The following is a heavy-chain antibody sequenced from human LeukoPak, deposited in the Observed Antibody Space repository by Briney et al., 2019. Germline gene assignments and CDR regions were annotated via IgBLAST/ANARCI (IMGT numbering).Heavy chain of an antibody. CDR1: GGSISSYY. D-gene: IGHD3-9*01. CDR3: ARASHFDWLLTFDY. CDR2: IYYSGST. J-gene: IGHJ4*02. Sequence: SETLSLTCTVSGGSISSYYWSWIRQPPGKGLEWIGYIYYSGSTNYNPSLKSRVTISVDTSKNQFSLKLSSVTAADTAVYYCARASHFDWLLTFDYWGQGTLVTVS. V-gene: IGHV4-59*01.